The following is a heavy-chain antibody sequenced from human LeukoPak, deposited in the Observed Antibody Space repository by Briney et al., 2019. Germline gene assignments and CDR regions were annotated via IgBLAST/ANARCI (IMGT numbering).Heavy chain of an antibody. CDR2: IIPIFGTA. D-gene: IGHD3-3*01. J-gene: IGHJ4*02. CDR3: ARGQHYDFWSGYYFFDY. CDR1: GGTFSSYA. Sequence: GASVKVSCKASGGTFSSYAISWVRQAPGQGLEWMGGIIPIFGTANYAQKFQGRVAITTDESTSTVYMELSSLRSEDTAVYYCARGQHYDFWSGYYFFDYWGQGTLVTVSS. V-gene: IGHV1-69*05.